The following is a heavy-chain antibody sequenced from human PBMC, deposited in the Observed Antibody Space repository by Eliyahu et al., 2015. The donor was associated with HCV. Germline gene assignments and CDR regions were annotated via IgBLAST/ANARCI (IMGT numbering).Heavy chain of an antibody. CDR1: GGSXNNFY. CDR3: ATVMNTGWFNFDH. J-gene: IGHJ4*02. V-gene: IGHV4-4*07. Sequence: QVHLQESGPGLVKPSETLSLTCTVSGGSXNNFYWNWIRQPAXXXLEWVGRIHSXGRTNYNPSLXTRVSISLDTSNNKFSLRLRSVTAADTALYYCATVMNTGWFNFDHWGQGTLVTVSS. CDR2: IHSXGRT. D-gene: IGHD6-19*01.